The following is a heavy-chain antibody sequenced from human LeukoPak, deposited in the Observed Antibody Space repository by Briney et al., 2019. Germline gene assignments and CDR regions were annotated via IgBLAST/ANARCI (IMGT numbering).Heavy chain of an antibody. J-gene: IGHJ4*02. D-gene: IGHD6-13*01. CDR3: ARGTRGSSWFGGSDY. V-gene: IGHV4-30-4*01. CDR1: GGSISSGDYY. Sequence: SETLSLTCTVSGGSISSGDYYWSWIRQPPGKGLEWIGYIYYSGSTYYNPSLKSRVTISVDTSKNQFSLKLSSVTAADTAVYYCARGTRGSSWFGGSDYWGQGTLVTVSS. CDR2: IYYSGST.